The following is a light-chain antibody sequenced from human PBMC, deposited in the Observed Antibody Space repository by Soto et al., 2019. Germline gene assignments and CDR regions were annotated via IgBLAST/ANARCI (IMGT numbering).Light chain of an antibody. CDR2: DAS. CDR1: QSINTW. CDR3: QQYNSYPYA. V-gene: IGKV1-5*01. Sequence: DIQMTQSPSTLSASVGARVTITCRASQSINTWLAWYQQKPGKAPNLLFYDASSLESGVPSRFSGSGSGTGFTLTISSLQPDDFATYYCQQYNSYPYAFGQGTKLEIK. J-gene: IGKJ2*01.